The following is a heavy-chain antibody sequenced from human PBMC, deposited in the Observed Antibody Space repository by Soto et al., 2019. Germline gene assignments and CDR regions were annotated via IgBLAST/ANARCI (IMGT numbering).Heavy chain of an antibody. V-gene: IGHV3-30*03. Sequence: PGGSLRLSCVASGFTFSSYCMHWVRQAPGKGLEWVAVISYDGSNKYYADSVKGRFTISRDNSKNTLYLQMNSLRAEDTAVYYCARGLAAAGGHYYYGMDVWGQGTTVTVSS. CDR1: GFTFSSYC. CDR2: ISYDGSNK. J-gene: IGHJ6*02. CDR3: ARGLAAAGGHYYYGMDV. D-gene: IGHD6-13*01.